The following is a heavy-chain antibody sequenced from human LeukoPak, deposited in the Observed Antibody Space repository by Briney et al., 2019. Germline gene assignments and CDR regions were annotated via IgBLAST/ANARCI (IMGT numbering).Heavy chain of an antibody. J-gene: IGHJ3*02. CDR1: GYTFTGYY. CDR2: VNPNSGGT. CDR3: AVGGVYLRGGAEAFDI. Sequence: PGASVKVSCKASGYTFTGYYMHWVRQAPGQGLEWMGWVNPNSGGTNYAQKFQGRVTMTRDMSISTAYMELSRLRSDDTAVYYCAVGGVYLRGGAEAFDIWGQGTIVTVSS. V-gene: IGHV1-2*02. D-gene: IGHD3-10*01.